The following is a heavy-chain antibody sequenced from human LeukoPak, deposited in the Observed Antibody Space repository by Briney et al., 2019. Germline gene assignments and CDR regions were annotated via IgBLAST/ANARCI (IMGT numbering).Heavy chain of an antibody. CDR1: GFNFSNFA. J-gene: IGHJ4*02. CDR2: IGGSGGTT. CDR3: TREIGEFDY. Sequence: PGGSLRLSCAASGFNFSNFAMGWVRQAPGKGLEWVSIIGGSGGTTYYADSVKGRFTVSRDNSKNTLYLHMSSLRAEDTAVYYCTREIGEFDYWGQGTLVTVSS. V-gene: IGHV3-23*01. D-gene: IGHD3-3*01.